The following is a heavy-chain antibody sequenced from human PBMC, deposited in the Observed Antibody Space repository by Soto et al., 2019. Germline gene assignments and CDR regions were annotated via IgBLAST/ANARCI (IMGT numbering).Heavy chain of an antibody. D-gene: IGHD2-8*01. V-gene: IGHV5-51*01. CDR3: ARQGSNGAYFYYGMDV. Sequence: PGESLKISCRGSGYRFSSYWIAWVRQMPGKGLEGMGIIYPGDSDTIYSPSFQGQVTFSVDKSTSTAYLQWSSLKASDTAMYYCARQGSNGAYFYYGMDVWGQGTTVTVSS. CDR1: GYRFSSYW. CDR2: IYPGDSDT. J-gene: IGHJ6*02.